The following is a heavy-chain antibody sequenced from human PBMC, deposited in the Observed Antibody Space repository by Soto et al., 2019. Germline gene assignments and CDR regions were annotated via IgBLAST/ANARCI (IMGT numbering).Heavy chain of an antibody. Sequence: EVQLVESGGGLVKPGGSLRLSCAASGFTFSSYSMNWVRQAPGKGLEWVSSISSSSSYIYYADSVKGRFTISRDNAKNSRYLQMNSLRAEDTAVYYCASSTTGGAFDIWGQGTMVTVSS. D-gene: IGHD4-17*01. V-gene: IGHV3-21*01. CDR3: ASSTTGGAFDI. CDR2: ISSSSSYI. CDR1: GFTFSSYS. J-gene: IGHJ3*02.